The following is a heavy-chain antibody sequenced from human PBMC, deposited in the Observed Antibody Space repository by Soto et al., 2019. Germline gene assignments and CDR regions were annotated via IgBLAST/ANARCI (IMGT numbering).Heavy chain of an antibody. D-gene: IGHD3-10*01. Sequence: QVQLVESGGGVVQPGRSLRLSCAASGFTFSSYGMHWVRQAPGKGLEWVAVIWYDGSNKYYADSVKGRFTISRDNSKNTLYLQMSSLRAEDTAVYYCARDERCLVRGVIITTDGMDVWGQGTTVTVSS. J-gene: IGHJ6*02. CDR3: ARDERCLVRGVIITTDGMDV. V-gene: IGHV3-33*01. CDR2: IWYDGSNK. CDR1: GFTFSSYG.